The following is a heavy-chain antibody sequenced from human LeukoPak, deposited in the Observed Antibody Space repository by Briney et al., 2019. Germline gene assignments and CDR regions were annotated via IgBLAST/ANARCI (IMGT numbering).Heavy chain of an antibody. CDR2: IYYSGST. CDR1: GGSISSYY. V-gene: IGHV4-59*01. D-gene: IGHD3-16*02. CDR3: ARSFYLGGMDV. J-gene: IGHJ6*02. Sequence: SETLSLTCTVSGGSISSYYWSWIRQPPGKGLEWIGYIYYSGSTNYNPSLKSRVTISVDTSKNQFSLKLSSVTAADTAVYYCARSFYLGGMDVWGQGTTVTVSS.